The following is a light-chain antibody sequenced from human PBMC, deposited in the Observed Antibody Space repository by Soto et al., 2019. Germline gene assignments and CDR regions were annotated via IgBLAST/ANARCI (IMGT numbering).Light chain of an antibody. Sequence: IQMTQSPSTLSSSLGDRVTITCRASQGIRNDLGWYQQKPGKAPKLLIYAASSLQSGVPSRFSGSGSGTDVTITISSLKTEDCATYYGLQDYNYPRTFGQGTKVDIK. CDR3: LQDYNYPRT. J-gene: IGKJ1*01. CDR1: QGIRND. CDR2: AAS. V-gene: IGKV1-6*01.